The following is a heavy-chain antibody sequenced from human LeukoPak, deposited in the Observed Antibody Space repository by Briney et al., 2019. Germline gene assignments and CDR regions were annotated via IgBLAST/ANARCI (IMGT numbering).Heavy chain of an antibody. CDR2: ISGSGGRT. Sequence: LPGGSLRLSCAASGITFSNYAMSWVRQATGKGLEWVSTISGSGGRTYYADSVKGRFTISRDNSKNTLYLQMSSLKDEDTAVYYCAKPTGGATVVTHVGYWGQGTLVTVSS. CDR3: AKPTGGATVVTHVGY. V-gene: IGHV3-23*01. J-gene: IGHJ4*02. D-gene: IGHD4-23*01. CDR1: GITFSNYA.